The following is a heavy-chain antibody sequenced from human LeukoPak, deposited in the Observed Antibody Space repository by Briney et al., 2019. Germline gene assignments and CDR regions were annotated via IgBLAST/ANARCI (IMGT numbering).Heavy chain of an antibody. J-gene: IGHJ4*02. Sequence: ASVKVSCKASGYTFTGYYMHWVRQAPGQGLEWMRWINPNSGGTNYAQKFQGRVTMTRDTSISTAYIELSRLRSDDTAVYYCARGRGIAAAGTFDYWGQGTLVTVSS. CDR1: GYTFTGYY. CDR2: INPNSGGT. V-gene: IGHV1-2*02. CDR3: ARGRGIAAAGTFDY. D-gene: IGHD6-13*01.